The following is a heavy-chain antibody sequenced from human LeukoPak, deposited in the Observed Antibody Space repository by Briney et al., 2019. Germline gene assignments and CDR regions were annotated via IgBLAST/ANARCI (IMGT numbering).Heavy chain of an antibody. CDR1: GFTFDDYA. CDR3: AKATRSSWSGFLSLNFDY. CDR2: ISWNSGSI. Sequence: GRSLRLSCAASGFTFDDYAMHWVRQAPGKGLEWVSGISWNSGSIGYADSVKGRFTISRDNAKNSLYLQMNSLRAEDTALYYCAKATRSSWSGFLSLNFDYWGQGTLVTVSS. D-gene: IGHD6-13*01. J-gene: IGHJ4*02. V-gene: IGHV3-9*01.